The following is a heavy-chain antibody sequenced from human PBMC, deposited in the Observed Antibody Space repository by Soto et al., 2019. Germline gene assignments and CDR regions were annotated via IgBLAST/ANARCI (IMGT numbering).Heavy chain of an antibody. V-gene: IGHV3-74*01. CDR1: GFTFSSYW. J-gene: IGHJ4*02. CDR2: INSDGSST. CDR3: ASVGGSYPTPDY. Sequence: PGGSLRLSCAASGFTFSSYWMHWVRQAPGKGLVWVSRINSDGSSTSYADSVKGRFTISRDNAKNTLYLQMNSLRAEDTAVYYCASVGGSYPTPDYWGQGTLVTVSS. D-gene: IGHD1-26*01.